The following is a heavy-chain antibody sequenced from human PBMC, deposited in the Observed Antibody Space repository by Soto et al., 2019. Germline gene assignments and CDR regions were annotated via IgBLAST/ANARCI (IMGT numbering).Heavy chain of an antibody. V-gene: IGHV1-2*04. CDR1: GYTFTGYY. D-gene: IGHD3-3*01. J-gene: IGHJ4*02. Sequence: ASVKVSCKASGYTFTGYYMHWVRQTPGQGLEWMGWINPNSGGTDYAQKFQGWVTMTRDTSISTAYMELSRLRSDDTAVYYCARVGSTIFHFDYWGQGTLVTVSS. CDR2: INPNSGGT. CDR3: ARVGSTIFHFDY.